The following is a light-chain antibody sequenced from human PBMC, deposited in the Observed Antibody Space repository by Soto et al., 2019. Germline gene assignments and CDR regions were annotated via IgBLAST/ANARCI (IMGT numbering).Light chain of an antibody. CDR2: DVS. Sequence: DIQMTQSPSTLSASVGDRVTITCRASQSISGWLAWYQHKPGQAPRLLIYDVSSLQSGVPSRFSGSASATEFTLTISSLHPDDFATYYCQQYKTFWTFGQGTKVDI. CDR3: QQYKTFWT. V-gene: IGKV1-5*01. J-gene: IGKJ1*01. CDR1: QSISGW.